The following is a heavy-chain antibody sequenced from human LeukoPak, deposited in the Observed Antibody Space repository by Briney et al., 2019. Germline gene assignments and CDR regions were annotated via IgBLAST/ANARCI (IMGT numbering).Heavy chain of an antibody. V-gene: IGHV1-18*01. CDR2: ISAYNGNT. CDR3: ARDGIMITFGGVIVIPYFDY. J-gene: IGHJ4*02. Sequence: ASVKVSCKASGYTFTSYGISWVRQAPGQGLEWMGWISAYNGNTNYAQKLQGRVTMTTDTSTSTAYMELRSLGSDDTAVYYCARDGIMITFGGVIVIPYFDYWGQGTLVTVSS. CDR1: GYTFTSYG. D-gene: IGHD3-16*02.